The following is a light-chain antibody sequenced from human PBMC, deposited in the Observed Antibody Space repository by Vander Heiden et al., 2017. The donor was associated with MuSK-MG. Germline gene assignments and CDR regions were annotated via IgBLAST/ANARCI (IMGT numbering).Light chain of an antibody. V-gene: IGKV1-5*01. CDR3: QQYNSYSLT. CDR1: QSISRW. Sequence: DIQVTQSACTLSASVGDRVTITCRASQSISRWLPWYQQKPGKAPKLLIYDASSLESGVPPRSSGSGSGTEFTLTIIIPQPHDFATYYCQQYNSYSLTFGQGTKVEIK. J-gene: IGKJ1*01. CDR2: DAS.